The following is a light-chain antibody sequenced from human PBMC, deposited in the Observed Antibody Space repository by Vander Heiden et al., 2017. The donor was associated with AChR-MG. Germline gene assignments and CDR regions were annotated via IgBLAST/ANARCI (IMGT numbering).Light chain of an antibody. Sequence: DNVLTQFPDFLSVSVGETATIRCQASRSVSFDGNTKHYLTWYHQRPGQPPRLLISWASSREPGVPDRFTGSGSGTDFRLTITSLQPEDVGVYYCQQFSSTPATFGQGTEVDIK. V-gene: IGKV4-1*01. J-gene: IGKJ1*01. CDR2: WAS. CDR3: QQFSSTPAT. CDR1: RSVSFDGNTKHY.